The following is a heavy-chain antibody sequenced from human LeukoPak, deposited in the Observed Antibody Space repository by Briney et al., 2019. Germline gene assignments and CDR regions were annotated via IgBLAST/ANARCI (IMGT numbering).Heavy chain of an antibody. CDR1: GFTLSSYA. J-gene: IGHJ4*02. Sequence: GRSLRLSCAASGFTLSSYAMHWVRRAPGKGLEWEALISYDGSNKYYADSVKGRFTISRDNSKNTLYLQMSDLRTEDTAVYYCARTFVVVPAATTTVRGILDYWGQGTLVTVSS. CDR2: ISYDGSNK. CDR3: ARTFVVVPAATTTVRGILDY. V-gene: IGHV3-30*04. D-gene: IGHD2-2*01.